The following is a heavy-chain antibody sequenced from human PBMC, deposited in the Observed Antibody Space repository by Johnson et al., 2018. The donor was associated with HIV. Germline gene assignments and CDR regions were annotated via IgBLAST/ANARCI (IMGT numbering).Heavy chain of an antibody. Sequence: QMLLVESGGGVVQPGGSLRLSCAASGFTFSSYGMHWVRQAPGKGLEWVAFIRYEGTNKYYADSMKGRFTISRDNSKNTLYLQMSSLRPEDTAVYYCARSRYDSSGYGIWGQGTMVTVSS. D-gene: IGHD3-22*01. CDR1: GFTFSSYG. CDR3: ARSRYDSSGYGI. J-gene: IGHJ3*02. CDR2: IRYEGTNK. V-gene: IGHV3-30*02.